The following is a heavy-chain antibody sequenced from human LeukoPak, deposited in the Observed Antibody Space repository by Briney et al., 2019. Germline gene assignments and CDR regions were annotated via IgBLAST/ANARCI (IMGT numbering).Heavy chain of an antibody. Sequence: SETLSLTCTVSGGSISSSSYYWGWIRQPPGKGLEWIGSIYYSGSTYYNPSHKSRVTISVDTSKNQFSLKLSSVTAADTAVYYCAIVNSSPRGPFDYWGQGTLVTVSS. D-gene: IGHD6-13*01. J-gene: IGHJ4*02. CDR2: IYYSGST. CDR3: AIVNSSPRGPFDY. V-gene: IGHV4-39*07. CDR1: GGSISSSSYY.